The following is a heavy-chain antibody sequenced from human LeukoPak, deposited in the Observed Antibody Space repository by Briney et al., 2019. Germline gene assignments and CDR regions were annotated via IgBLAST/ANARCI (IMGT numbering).Heavy chain of an antibody. CDR1: GYTLTDVS. D-gene: IGHD1-1*01. CDR2: FDPEDGET. CDR3: ATGVRMDNWDDEYLGFPTYFDF. Sequence: GASVNVSCKVSGYTLTDVSIYWVRQAPGKGLEWMGGFDPEDGETIYTQKFQGRVTTTEETSTDTAYMELSSLRSDDTAVYYCATGVRMDNWDDEYLGFPTYFDFWGQGTLVTVSS. V-gene: IGHV1-24*01. J-gene: IGHJ4*02.